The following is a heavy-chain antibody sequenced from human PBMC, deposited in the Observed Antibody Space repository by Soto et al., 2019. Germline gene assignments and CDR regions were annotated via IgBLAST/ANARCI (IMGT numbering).Heavy chain of an antibody. CDR2: IIPLLDTT. D-gene: IGHD3-22*01. Sequence: ASVKVSCKTSGGTFSNDIITWVRQAPGQGLEWMGRIIPLLDTTNYAQKFQGRVTITADKSTGTAYMELNSLRSEDTAVYYCARHKYHSSGPSAYWGQGTLVTVSS. J-gene: IGHJ4*02. V-gene: IGHV1-69*08. CDR3: ARHKYHSSGPSAY. CDR1: GGTFSNDI.